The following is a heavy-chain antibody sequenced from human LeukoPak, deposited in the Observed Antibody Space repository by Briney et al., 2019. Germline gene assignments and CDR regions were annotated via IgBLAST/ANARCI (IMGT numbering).Heavy chain of an antibody. Sequence: KASETLSLTCTVSGGSISTSSYYWGWVRQPPGKGLEWIGNIFYSGSTYYNPSLKSRVTISVDTSKNQFSLKLSSVTAADTAVYYCARGIYSYGYGAFDYWGQGTLVTVSS. V-gene: IGHV4-39*07. CDR1: GGSISTSSYY. CDR2: IFYSGST. J-gene: IGHJ4*02. CDR3: ARGIYSYGYGAFDY. D-gene: IGHD5-18*01.